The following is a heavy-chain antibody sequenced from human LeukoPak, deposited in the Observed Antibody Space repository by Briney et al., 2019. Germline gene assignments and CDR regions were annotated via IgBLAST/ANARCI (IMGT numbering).Heavy chain of an antibody. Sequence: SETLSLTCTVSGGSISSGSYYWSWIRQPAGKGLEWIGHIYTSGSTNYNPSLKSRVTRSVDTSKNHFSLKLNSVTAADTAVYYCARDLLDYQLLSGSWFDPWGQGTLVTVSS. D-gene: IGHD2-2*01. CDR2: IYTSGST. CDR1: GGSISSGSYY. CDR3: ARDLLDYQLLSGSWFDP. J-gene: IGHJ5*02. V-gene: IGHV4-61*09.